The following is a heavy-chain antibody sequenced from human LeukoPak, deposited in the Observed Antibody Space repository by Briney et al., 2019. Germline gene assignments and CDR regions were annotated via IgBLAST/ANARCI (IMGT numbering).Heavy chain of an antibody. CDR3: ARGAYSSGWYYFDY. CDR1: GGSISSYY. Sequence: SETLSLTCTVSGGSISSYYWSWIRQPPGKGLEGIGYIYYSGSTNYNPSLRSRVTISVDTSKNQFSLELSSVTAADTAVYYCARGAYSSGWYYFDYWGQGTLVTVSS. V-gene: IGHV4-59*01. CDR2: IYYSGST. J-gene: IGHJ4*02. D-gene: IGHD6-19*01.